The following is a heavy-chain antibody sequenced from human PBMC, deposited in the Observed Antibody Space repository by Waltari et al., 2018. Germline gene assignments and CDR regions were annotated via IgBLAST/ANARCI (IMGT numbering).Heavy chain of an antibody. CDR3: AKANRHSGQDNWFDP. CDR1: RCIFSKYG. Sequence: QGELVESGGGVVQPGRPLRLNCKASRCIFSKYGMHWVRQAPGKGLEWVAVISFDGLDKRYADSVKGRFTISRDNSKNTLFLELNSLTTDDTGVYFCAKANRHSGQDNWFDPWGHGAPVTVSS. CDR2: ISFDGLDK. J-gene: IGHJ5*02. D-gene: IGHD2-15*01. V-gene: IGHV3-30*18.